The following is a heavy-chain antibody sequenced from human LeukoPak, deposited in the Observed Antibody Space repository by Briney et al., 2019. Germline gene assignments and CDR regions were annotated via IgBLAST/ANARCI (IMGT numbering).Heavy chain of an antibody. CDR1: GGTFSSYA. J-gene: IGHJ6*03. V-gene: IGHV1-69*05. Sequence: VASVKVSCKASGGTFSSYAITWVRQAPGQGLEWIGGIIPVFDTPNYAQNFRGRVTITTDESTSAAYMELSSLRSEDTAIYFCARDTTLSRVVTATTTYHYFYYIDVWGKGTTVTISS. CDR2: IIPVFDTP. D-gene: IGHD2-21*02. CDR3: ARDTTLSRVVTATTTYHYFYYIDV.